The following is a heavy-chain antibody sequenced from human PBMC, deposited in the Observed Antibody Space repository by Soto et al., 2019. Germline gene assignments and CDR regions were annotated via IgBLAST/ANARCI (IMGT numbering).Heavy chain of an antibody. CDR1: GGTFSSYT. V-gene: IGHV1-69*08. J-gene: IGHJ4*02. D-gene: IGHD3-10*01. CDR3: AREEYYYGSRAFFDS. CDR2: IIPILGIA. Sequence: QVQLVQSGAEVKKPGSSVKVSCKASGGTFSSYTISWVRQAPGQGLEGLGRIIPILGIANYAKKFQGRVTITADKSTSTAYMELSSLRSEDTAVYYCAREEYYYGSRAFFDSWGQGTLVTVSS.